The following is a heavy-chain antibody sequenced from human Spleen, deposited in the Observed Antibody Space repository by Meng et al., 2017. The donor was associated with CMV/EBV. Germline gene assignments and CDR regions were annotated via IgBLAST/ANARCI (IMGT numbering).Heavy chain of an antibody. D-gene: IGHD6-13*01. Sequence: GGSLRLSCAASGFTFSSYAMSWVRQAPGKGLEWVSAISGSGGSTYYADSVKGRFTISRDNAKNSLYLQMNSLRAEDTAVYYCARLGSSWQFDYWGQGTLVTVSS. CDR3: ARLGSSWQFDY. CDR2: ISGSGGST. CDR1: GFTFSSYA. J-gene: IGHJ4*02. V-gene: IGHV3-23*01.